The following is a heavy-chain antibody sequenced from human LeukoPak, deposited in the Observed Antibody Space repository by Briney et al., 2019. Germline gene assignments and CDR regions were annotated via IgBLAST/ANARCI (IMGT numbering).Heavy chain of an antibody. CDR3: ARRGYDILTGYYYYYYYMDV. V-gene: IGHV4-59*01. CDR2: IYYSGST. J-gene: IGHJ6*03. Sequence: SETLSLTCTVSGGSISSYYWSWIRQPPGKGLEWIGYIYYSGSTTYNPSLKSRVTISVDTSKNQFSLKLSSVTAADTAVYYCARRGYDILTGYYYYYYYMDVWGKGTTVTVSS. D-gene: IGHD3-9*01. CDR1: GGSISSYY.